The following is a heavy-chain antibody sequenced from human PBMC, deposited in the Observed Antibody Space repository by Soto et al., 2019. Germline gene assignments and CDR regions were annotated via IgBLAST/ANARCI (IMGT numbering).Heavy chain of an antibody. Sequence: SETLSLTCTVSGGSISSGDYYWSWVRQPPGKGLEWIGYIYYSGSTYYNPSLKSRVTISVDTSKNQFSLKLSSVTAADTAVYYCARAQGSGFLVSWGQGTLVTVSS. J-gene: IGHJ4*02. CDR3: ARAQGSGFLVS. CDR2: IYYSGST. V-gene: IGHV4-30-4*01. CDR1: GGSISSGDYY. D-gene: IGHD3-10*01.